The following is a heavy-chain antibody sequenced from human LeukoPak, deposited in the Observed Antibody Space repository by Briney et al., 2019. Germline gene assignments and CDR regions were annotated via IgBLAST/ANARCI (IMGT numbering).Heavy chain of an antibody. J-gene: IGHJ5*02. CDR3: ARATSEWLLSGGHWFDP. Sequence: SETLSLTCAVYGGSFSGYYWSWIRQPPGKGLEWIGYIYYSGSTNYNPSLKSRVTISVDTSKNQFSLKLSSVTAADTAVYYCARATSEWLLSGGHWFDPWGQGTLVTVSS. CDR1: GGSFSGYY. CDR2: IYYSGST. V-gene: IGHV4-59*01. D-gene: IGHD3-3*01.